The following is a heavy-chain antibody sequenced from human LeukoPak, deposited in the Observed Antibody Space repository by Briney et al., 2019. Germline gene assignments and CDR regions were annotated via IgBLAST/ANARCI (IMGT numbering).Heavy chain of an antibody. CDR3: ARDRLGWFDP. Sequence: GGSLRLSCAASGFTFSSYSMNWVRQAPGKGLEWVSYISRSSSTIYYADSVKGRFTISRDNAKNSLYLQMNSLRAEDTAVYYCARDRLGWFDPWGQGTLVTVSS. J-gene: IGHJ5*02. V-gene: IGHV3-48*01. CDR1: GFTFSSYS. D-gene: IGHD2-21*01. CDR2: ISRSSSTI.